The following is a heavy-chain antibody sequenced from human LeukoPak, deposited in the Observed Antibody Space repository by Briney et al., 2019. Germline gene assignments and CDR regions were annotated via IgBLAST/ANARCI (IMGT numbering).Heavy chain of an antibody. Sequence: GGSLRLSCSASGFTFRSYTMHWVRQAPGKGLEFVSAISRNGGNTYYADSVKGRFTISRDNSKNTLYLQMSSLTTEDTAVYYCVKDLSGSWSFDYWGQGTLVTVSS. CDR1: GFTFRSYT. CDR3: VKDLSGSWSFDY. D-gene: IGHD1-26*01. CDR2: ISRNGGNT. V-gene: IGHV3-64D*09. J-gene: IGHJ4*02.